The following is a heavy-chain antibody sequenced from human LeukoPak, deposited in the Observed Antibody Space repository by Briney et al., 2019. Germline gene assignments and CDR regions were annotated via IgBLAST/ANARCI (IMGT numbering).Heavy chain of an antibody. CDR1: GGSFSGYY. CDR3: ARGWGDCSSTSCYRPGLDY. CDR2: INHSGST. Sequence: SETLSLTCAVCGGSFSGYYWSWIRQPPGKGLEWIGEINHSGSTNYNPSLKSRVTISVDTSKNQFSLKLSSVTAADTAVYYCARGWGDCSSTSCYRPGLDYWGQGTLVTVSS. V-gene: IGHV4-34*01. D-gene: IGHD2-2*01. J-gene: IGHJ4*02.